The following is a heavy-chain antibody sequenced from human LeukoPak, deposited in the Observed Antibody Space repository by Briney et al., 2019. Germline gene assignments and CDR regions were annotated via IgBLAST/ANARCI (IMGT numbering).Heavy chain of an antibody. D-gene: IGHD6-13*01. CDR1: GFTFSSYG. V-gene: IGHV3-30*18. CDR3: AKDGAAVTITIWEPYYFDY. CDR2: ISYDGSNK. Sequence: GGSLRLSCAASGFTFSSYGMHWVRQAPGKGLEWVAVISYDGSNKYYADSVKGRFTISRDNSKNTLYLQMNSLRAEDTAVYYCAKDGAAVTITIWEPYYFDYWGQGTLVTVSS. J-gene: IGHJ4*02.